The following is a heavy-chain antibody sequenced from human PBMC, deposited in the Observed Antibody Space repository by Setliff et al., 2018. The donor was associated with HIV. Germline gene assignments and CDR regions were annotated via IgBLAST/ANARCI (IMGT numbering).Heavy chain of an antibody. CDR1: GFTFSDYY. Sequence: LSLSCAASGFTFSDYYMSWIRQAPGKGLEWVSYISGSETTIHYADSVKGRFTISRDNAKNSLSLQMNSLRTEDTAVYYCARERLRLGECLDYWGQGTLVTVSS. D-gene: IGHD3-16*01. V-gene: IGHV3-11*04. CDR3: ARERLRLGECLDY. CDR2: ISGSETTI. J-gene: IGHJ4*02.